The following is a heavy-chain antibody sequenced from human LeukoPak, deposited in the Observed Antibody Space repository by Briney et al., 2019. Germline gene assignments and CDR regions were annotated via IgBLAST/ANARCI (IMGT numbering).Heavy chain of an antibody. V-gene: IGHV4-4*02. CDR2: IYHSGST. D-gene: IGHD3-10*01. Sequence: PSGTLSLTCAVSGGSISSSNWWSWVRQPPGKGLEWIGEIYHSGSTNYNPSLKSRVTISVDRSKNQFSLKLSSVTAADTAVYYCARDRGSGSYYNGGFDPWGQGTLVTVSS. CDR1: GGSISSSNW. J-gene: IGHJ5*02. CDR3: ARDRGSGSYYNGGFDP.